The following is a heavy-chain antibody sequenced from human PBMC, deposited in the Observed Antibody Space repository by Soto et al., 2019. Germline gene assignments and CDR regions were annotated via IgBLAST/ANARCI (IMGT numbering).Heavy chain of an antibody. CDR1: GFTFSSYA. CDR3: ARDSSSWTLGY. J-gene: IGHJ4*02. V-gene: IGHV3-23*01. D-gene: IGHD6-13*01. CDR2: ISGSGSST. Sequence: GGSLRLSCAASGFTFSSYAMSWVRQAPGKGLEWVSAISGSGSSTYYADSVKGRFTISRDNSKNTLYLQMNSLRAEDTAVYYCARDSSSWTLGYWGQGTLVTVSS.